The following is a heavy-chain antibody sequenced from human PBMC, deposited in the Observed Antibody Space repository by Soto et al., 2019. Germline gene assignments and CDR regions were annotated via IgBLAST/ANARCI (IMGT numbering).Heavy chain of an antibody. CDR2: ISDYNGNT. CDR3: VVAAKPYYIDY. Sequence: QVQLVQSGAEVKKPGASVKVSCKASGYTFTSYGISWVRQAPGQGLEWMGWISDYNGNTNNAQKLQSRVTMTTDTSTSRAYMDLKSLRSDDTAVYYCVVAAKPYYIDYWGYGTLVTVSS. J-gene: IGHJ4*01. V-gene: IGHV1-18*01. CDR1: GYTFTSYG. D-gene: IGHD2-15*01.